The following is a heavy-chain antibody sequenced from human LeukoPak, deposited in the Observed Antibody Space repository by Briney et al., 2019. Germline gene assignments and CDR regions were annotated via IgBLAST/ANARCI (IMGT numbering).Heavy chain of an antibody. CDR3: ARVSWSKSYSHDY. CDR1: GDSISSGGSY. D-gene: IGHD3-10*01. V-gene: IGHV4-31*03. Sequence: SETLSLTCTVSGDSISSGGSYWSWIRQHPGKGLEWIGYIYYSGSTYYNPSLKSRVTISVDTSKNQFSLKLSSVTAADTAVYFCARVSWSKSYSHDYWGQGTLVTVSS. CDR2: IYYSGST. J-gene: IGHJ4*02.